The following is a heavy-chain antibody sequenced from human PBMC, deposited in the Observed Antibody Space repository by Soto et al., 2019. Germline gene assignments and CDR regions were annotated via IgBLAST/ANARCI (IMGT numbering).Heavy chain of an antibody. Sequence: QVQLVQSGAEVKKPGSSVKVSCKASGGTFSSYAISWVRQAPGQGLEWMGGIIPIFGTANYAQKFQGRVTITADESTSTAYMELSSLRSEDTAVYYCARADYGYNDQGFYYYYGMDVWGQGTTVTVSS. J-gene: IGHJ6*02. CDR3: ARADYGYNDQGFYYYYGMDV. D-gene: IGHD3-16*01. CDR2: IIPIFGTA. CDR1: GGTFSSYA. V-gene: IGHV1-69*12.